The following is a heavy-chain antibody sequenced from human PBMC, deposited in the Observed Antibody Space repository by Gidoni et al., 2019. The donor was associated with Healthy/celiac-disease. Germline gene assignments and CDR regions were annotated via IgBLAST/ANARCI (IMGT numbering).Heavy chain of an antibody. V-gene: IGHV4-30-4*08. CDR2: IYYSGST. CDR1: GGSISSGDYY. J-gene: IGHJ4*02. CDR3: ARAPYGEDPLDY. Sequence: QVQLQESGPGLVKPAQTLSLTCTVSGGSISSGDYYWRWIRQPPGKGLEWIGYIYYSGSTYYSPSLKSRVTISVDTSKNQFSLKLSSVTAADTAVYYCARAPYGEDPLDYWGQGTLVTVSS. D-gene: IGHD4-17*01.